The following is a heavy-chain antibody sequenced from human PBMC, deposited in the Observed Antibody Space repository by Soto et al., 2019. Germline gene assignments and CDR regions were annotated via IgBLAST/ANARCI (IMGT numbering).Heavy chain of an antibody. CDR1: GGTFSSYA. J-gene: IGHJ3*02. CDR3: ARVDTAMAYDAFDI. V-gene: IGHV1-69*13. Sequence: ASVKVSCKASGGTFSSYAISWVRQAPGQGLEWMGGIIPIFGTANYAQKFQGRATITADESTSTAYMELSSLRSEDTAVYYCARVDTAMAYDAFDIWGQGTMVTVSS. D-gene: IGHD5-18*01. CDR2: IIPIFGTA.